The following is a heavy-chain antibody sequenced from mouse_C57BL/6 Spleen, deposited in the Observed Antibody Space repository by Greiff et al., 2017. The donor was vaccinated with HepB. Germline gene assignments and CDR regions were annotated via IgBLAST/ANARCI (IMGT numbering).Heavy chain of an antibody. CDR1: GFTFSSYA. J-gene: IGHJ2*01. V-gene: IGHV5-4*01. D-gene: IGHD1-1*01. Sequence: EVHLVESGGGLVKPGGSLKLSCAASGFTFSSYAMSWVRQTPEKRLEWVATISDGGSYTYYPDNVKGRFTISRDNAKNNLYLQMSHLKSEDTAMYYSARDQVLRCFDYWGQGTTLTVSS. CDR2: ISDGGSYT. CDR3: ARDQVLRCFDY.